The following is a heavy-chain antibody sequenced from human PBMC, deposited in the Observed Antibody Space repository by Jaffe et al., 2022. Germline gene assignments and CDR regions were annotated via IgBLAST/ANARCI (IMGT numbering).Heavy chain of an antibody. V-gene: IGHV3-11*01. CDR3: ARVGGWSYAY. Sequence: QVQLAESGGGLVKPGGSLRLSCAASGFSFSDYYMAWIRQAPGKGLEWVSYISTSGSTKFHADSVKGRFTISRDNAKNSLYLQMSSLRAEDTATYYCARVGGWSYAYWGQGTLVTVSS. CDR1: GFSFSDYY. J-gene: IGHJ4*02. CDR2: ISTSGSTK. D-gene: IGHD1-26*01.